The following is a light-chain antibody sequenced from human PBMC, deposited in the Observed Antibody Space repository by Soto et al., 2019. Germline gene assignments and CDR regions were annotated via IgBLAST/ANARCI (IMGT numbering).Light chain of an antibody. J-gene: IGKJ3*01. Sequence: DIVMTQSPDSLAVSLGERATINCKSSQSVLYSSNNKNYLAWYQQKPGQPPKLLIYWASTRESGVPDRFSGSGSWTDFTLTISSLQAEDLAGYYCKHYYLAPFTFGPGTKVEIK. CDR2: WAS. V-gene: IGKV4-1*01. CDR3: KHYYLAPFT. CDR1: QSVLYSSNNKNY.